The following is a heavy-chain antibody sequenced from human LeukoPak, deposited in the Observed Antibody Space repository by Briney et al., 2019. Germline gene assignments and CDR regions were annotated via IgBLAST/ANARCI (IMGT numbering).Heavy chain of an antibody. J-gene: IGHJ5*02. CDR1: GGSISRYY. Sequence: SETLSLTCTVSGGSISRYYWSWIRQPPGKGLEWIGYIYYSGSTYYNPSLKSRVTISVDTSKNQFSLKLSSVTAADTAVYYCARMVRGVIRWFDPWGQGTLVTVSS. V-gene: IGHV4-59*08. CDR2: IYYSGST. D-gene: IGHD3-10*01. CDR3: ARMVRGVIRWFDP.